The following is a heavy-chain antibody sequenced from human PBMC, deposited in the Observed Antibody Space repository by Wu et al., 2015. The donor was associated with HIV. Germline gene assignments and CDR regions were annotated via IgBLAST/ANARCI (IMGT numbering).Heavy chain of an antibody. J-gene: IGHJ3*02. V-gene: IGHV1-2*02. CDR2: TNPQNGFT. CDR3: TRGARGMPKGAFEI. CDR1: GYTLSDHF. Sequence: QVQLVQSGAEVRKPGASVKVSCVASGYTLSDHFLHWVRRAPGHGLEWLGWTNPQNGFTNFAQDFQDRVTMTSDTSTGTAYMELNRLTSDDTAVYYCTRGARGMPKGAFEIWGQGTLVTVSS. D-gene: IGHD3-16*01.